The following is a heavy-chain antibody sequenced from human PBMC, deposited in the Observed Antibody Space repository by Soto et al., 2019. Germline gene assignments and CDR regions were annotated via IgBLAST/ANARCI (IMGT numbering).Heavy chain of an antibody. V-gene: IGHV4-38-2*01. D-gene: IGHD2-15*01. CDR1: VEPMNGGYY. CDR2: IYYGGTT. CDR3: ARGWYYFDF. Sequence: ETLSLTCDVSVEPMNGGYYWGWIRQSPGKGLEWIGSIYYGGTTYYNPSLRSRLAISIDTSKNQFSLRLTSVTAADTALYFCARGWYYFDFWGRGTLVTVSS. J-gene: IGHJ4*02.